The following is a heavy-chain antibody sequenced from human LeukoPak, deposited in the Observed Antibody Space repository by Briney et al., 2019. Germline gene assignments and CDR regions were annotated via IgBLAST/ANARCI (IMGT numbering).Heavy chain of an antibody. CDR1: GFTFSSYG. CDR3: AKDAPKWELLPLGAFDI. Sequence: PGGSLRLSCAASGFTFSSYGMHWVRQAPGKGLEWVAFIRYDGSNKYYADSVKGRFTISRDNSKNTLYLQMNSLRAEDTAVYYCAKDAPKWELLPLGAFDIWGQGTMVTVSS. CDR2: IRYDGSNK. J-gene: IGHJ3*02. V-gene: IGHV3-30*02. D-gene: IGHD1-26*01.